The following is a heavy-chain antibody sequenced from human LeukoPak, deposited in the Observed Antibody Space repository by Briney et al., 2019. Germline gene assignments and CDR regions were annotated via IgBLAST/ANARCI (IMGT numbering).Heavy chain of an antibody. Sequence: GGSLRLSCAASEFTFSSYSMNWVRQAPGKGLEWVSSISGSSNYIYYADSVKDRFTISRDNAKNSLYLQMNSLRAEDTAVYYCARRPCSGGICYSDYWGQGTLVTVSS. CDR1: EFTFSSYS. CDR2: ISGSSNYI. CDR3: ARRPCSGGICYSDY. J-gene: IGHJ4*02. D-gene: IGHD2-15*01. V-gene: IGHV3-21*01.